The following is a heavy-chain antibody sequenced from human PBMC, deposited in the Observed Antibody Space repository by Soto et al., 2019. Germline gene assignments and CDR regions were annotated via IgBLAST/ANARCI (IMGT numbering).Heavy chain of an antibody. D-gene: IGHD2-15*01. CDR3: ARQKKLGYCSGGSCYSSAFDI. Sequence: SETLSLTCTVSGGSISSSSYYWGWIRQPPGQGLEWIGSIYYSGSTYYNPSLKSRVTISVDTSKNQFPLKLSSVTAADTAVYYCARQKKLGYCSGGSCYSSAFDIWGQGTMVTVSS. CDR2: IYYSGST. CDR1: GGSISSSSYY. J-gene: IGHJ3*02. V-gene: IGHV4-39*01.